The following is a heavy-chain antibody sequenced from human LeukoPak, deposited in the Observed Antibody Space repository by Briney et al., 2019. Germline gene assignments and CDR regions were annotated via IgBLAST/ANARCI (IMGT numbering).Heavy chain of an antibody. V-gene: IGHV1-8*02. CDR3: ARESYGSGSYDDY. J-gene: IGHJ4*02. CDR2: MNPNSGNT. CDR1: GGTFSSYA. D-gene: IGHD3-10*01. Sequence: ASVKVSCKASGGTFSSYAINWVRQATGQGLEWMGWMNPNSGNTGYAQKFQGRVTMTRNTSISTAYMELSSLRSENTAVYYCARESYGSGSYDDYWGQGTLVTVSS.